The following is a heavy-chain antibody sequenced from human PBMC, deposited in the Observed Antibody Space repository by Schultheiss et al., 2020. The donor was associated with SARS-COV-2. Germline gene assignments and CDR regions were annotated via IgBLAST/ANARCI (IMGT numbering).Heavy chain of an antibody. CDR3: AREMRDCSSTSCYTDGDY. CDR1: GYTFTSYA. V-gene: IGHV1-3*01. D-gene: IGHD2-2*02. CDR2: INAGNGNT. Sequence: ASVKVSCKASGYTFTSYAMHWVRQAPGQRLEWMGWINAGNGNTKYSQKFQGRVTITRDTSASTAYMELSSLRSEDTAVYYCAREMRDCSSTSCYTDGDYWGQGTLVTVSS. J-gene: IGHJ4*02.